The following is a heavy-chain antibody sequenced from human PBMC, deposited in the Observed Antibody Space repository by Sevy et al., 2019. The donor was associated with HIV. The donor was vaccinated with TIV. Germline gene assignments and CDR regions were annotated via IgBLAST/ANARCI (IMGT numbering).Heavy chain of an antibody. CDR2: IDPSDSYT. V-gene: IGHV5-10-1*01. Sequence: GESLKISCKGSGYTFTSYWISWVRQMPGKGLEWMGRIDPSDSYTHYNPSFQGHVTISVDKSINTAYLQWSSLKASDTAIYYCARTGDSSGRVHCFDSWGQGTLVTVSS. J-gene: IGHJ5*01. CDR3: ARTGDSSGRVHCFDS. CDR1: GYTFTSYW. D-gene: IGHD3-22*01.